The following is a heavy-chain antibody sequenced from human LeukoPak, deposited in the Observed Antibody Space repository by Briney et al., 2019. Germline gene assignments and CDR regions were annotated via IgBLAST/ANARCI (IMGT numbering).Heavy chain of an antibody. Sequence: PGGSLRLSCAASGFTVSSNYMSWVRQAPGKGLEWVSVIYSGGSTYYADSVKGRFTISRDNSKNTLYLQMNSLRAEDTAVYYCAKDLASSSWYFSTSFDYWGQGTLVTVSS. J-gene: IGHJ4*02. CDR2: IYSGGST. CDR1: GFTVSSNY. CDR3: AKDLASSSWYFSTSFDY. V-gene: IGHV3-66*01. D-gene: IGHD6-13*01.